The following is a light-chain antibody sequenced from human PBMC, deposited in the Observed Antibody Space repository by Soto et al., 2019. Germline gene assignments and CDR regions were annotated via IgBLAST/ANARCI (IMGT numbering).Light chain of an antibody. CDR2: GAS. J-gene: IGKJ5*01. CDR3: QQYGSLPQPIT. CDR1: QSVSSSY. V-gene: IGKV3-20*01. Sequence: EIVLTQSPGTLSLSPGERATLSCRASQSVSSSYLAWYQQKPGQAPRLLIYGASSRATGIPDRFSGSGSGTDFTLTISRLELEDFAVYYCQQYGSLPQPITFGQGTRPEIK.